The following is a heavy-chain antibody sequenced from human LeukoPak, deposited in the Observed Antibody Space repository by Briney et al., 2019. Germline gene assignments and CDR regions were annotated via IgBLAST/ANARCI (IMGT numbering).Heavy chain of an antibody. V-gene: IGHV1-8*01. Sequence: ASVKVSCKASGYTFTSYDINWVRQATGQGLEWMGWMNPNSGNTGYAQKFQGRVTMTRNTSISTAYMELSSLRSDDTAVYYCVRESDSSGYYNLDYWGQGTLVTVSS. CDR2: MNPNSGNT. J-gene: IGHJ4*02. CDR3: VRESDSSGYYNLDY. D-gene: IGHD3-22*01. CDR1: GYTFTSYD.